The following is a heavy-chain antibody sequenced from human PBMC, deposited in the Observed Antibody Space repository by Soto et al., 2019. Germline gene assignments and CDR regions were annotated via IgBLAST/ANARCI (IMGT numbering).Heavy chain of an antibody. CDR1: GFTFSSYA. V-gene: IGHV3-30-3*01. CDR2: ISYDGSNK. CDR3: ARDRLRYNWNDFPYYYYGMDV. J-gene: IGHJ6*02. Sequence: QVQLVEYGGGVDQPGRSLRLSCAASGFTFSSYAMHWVRQAPGKGLEWVAVISYDGSNKYYADSVKGRFTISRDNSKNTLYLQMNSLRAEDTAVYYCARDRLRYNWNDFPYYYYGMDVWGQGTTVTVSS. D-gene: IGHD1-1*01.